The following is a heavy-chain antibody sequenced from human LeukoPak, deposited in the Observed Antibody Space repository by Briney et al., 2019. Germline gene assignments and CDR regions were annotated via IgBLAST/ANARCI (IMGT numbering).Heavy chain of an antibody. CDR2: IYYSGST. D-gene: IGHD6-19*01. CDR3: ARSRYSSGWGTR. V-gene: IGHV4-59*01. Sequence: PSETLSLTCTVSGGSISSYYWSWIRQPPGKGLEWIGYIYYSGSTNYNPSLKSRVTISVDTSKNQFSLKLSSVTAADTAVYYCARSRYSSGWGTRWGQGTLVTVSS. J-gene: IGHJ4*02. CDR1: GGSISSYY.